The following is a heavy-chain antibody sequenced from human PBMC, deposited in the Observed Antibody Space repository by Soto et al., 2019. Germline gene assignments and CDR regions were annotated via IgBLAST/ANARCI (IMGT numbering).Heavy chain of an antibody. V-gene: IGHV4-30-4*01. CDR3: ARDRASATYFDN. CDR2: IYYSGST. J-gene: IGHJ4*02. CDR1: GDSISSADHY. D-gene: IGHD3-10*01. Sequence: PSETLSLTCTVSGDSISSADHYWSWIRQPPGKGLEWIGYIYYSGSTHYNPALKSRVTISEDTSKNRFSLKLTSVTAADTAVYYCARDRASATYFDNWGQGTLVTVSS.